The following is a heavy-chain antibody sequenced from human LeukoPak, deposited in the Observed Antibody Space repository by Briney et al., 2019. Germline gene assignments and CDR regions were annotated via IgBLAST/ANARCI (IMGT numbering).Heavy chain of an antibody. CDR3: ARGYYDILTSGGWFDP. CDR2: IIPIFGTA. V-gene: IGHV1-69*05. Sequence: SVRVSCKASGGTFSSYAISWVRQAPGQGLEWMGGIIPIFGTANYAQKFQGRVTITTDESTSTAYMELSSLRSEDTAVYYCARGYYDILTSGGWFDPWGQGTLVTVSS. D-gene: IGHD3-9*01. J-gene: IGHJ5*02. CDR1: GGTFSSYA.